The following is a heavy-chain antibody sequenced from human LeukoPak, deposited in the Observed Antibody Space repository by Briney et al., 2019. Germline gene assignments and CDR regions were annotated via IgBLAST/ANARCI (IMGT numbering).Heavy chain of an antibody. V-gene: IGHV3-30-3*01. CDR2: MSYDGSNK. CDR3: ARPIYCTTTSCSYGLDH. CDR1: GFTFSSYA. J-gene: IGHJ4*02. Sequence: PGGSLRLSCAASGFTFSSYAMHWVSQAPGKGLEWVAVMSYDGSNKYYADSVKGRFTVSRDNSKNTLYLQMNSLRDEDTAVYYCARPIYCTTTSCSYGLDHWGQGTPVTVSS. D-gene: IGHD2-2*01.